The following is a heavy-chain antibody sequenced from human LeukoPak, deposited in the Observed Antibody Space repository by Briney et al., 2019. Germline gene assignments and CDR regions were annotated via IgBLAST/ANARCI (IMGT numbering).Heavy chain of an antibody. D-gene: IGHD2-2*01. J-gene: IGHJ4*02. V-gene: IGHV3-53*01. Sequence: GGSLRLSCAASGFTVSSNYMSWVRQAPGKGLEWVSVIYSGGSTYYADSVKGRFTISRDNSKNTLYLQMNSLRVDDTAVYYCVKESPYCTSSSCRFYYFDSWGQGTLVTVSS. CDR2: IYSGGST. CDR3: VKESPYCTSSSCRFYYFDS. CDR1: GFTVSSNY.